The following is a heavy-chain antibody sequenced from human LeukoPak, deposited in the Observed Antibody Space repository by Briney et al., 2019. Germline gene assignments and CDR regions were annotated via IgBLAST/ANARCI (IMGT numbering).Heavy chain of an antibody. CDR1: GYTFTSYG. J-gene: IGHJ4*02. V-gene: IGHV1-18*04. CDR2: ISAYNGNT. D-gene: IGHD3-9*01. Sequence: ASVKVSCKASGYTFTSYGISWVRQAPGQGLEWMGWISAYNGNTNYAQKLRGRVTMTTDTSTSTAYMELRSLRSDDTAVYYCARDRIGYFDWLVGYWGQGTLVTVSS. CDR3: ARDRIGYFDWLVGY.